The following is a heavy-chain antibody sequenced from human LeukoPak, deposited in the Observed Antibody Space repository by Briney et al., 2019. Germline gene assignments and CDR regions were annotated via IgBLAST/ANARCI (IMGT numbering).Heavy chain of an antibody. CDR2: IKEDGSEK. D-gene: IGHD1-14*01. CDR3: ARDPNHDYYIS. Sequence: PGGSLGLSCAASGFTFSSYWMSWVRQAPGKGLEWVASIKEDGSEKHYVDSVKGRFTISRDNAKNSLYLQMNSLRPEDTAVYFCARDPNHDYYISWGQGTLVTVSS. J-gene: IGHJ4*02. CDR1: GFTFSSYW. V-gene: IGHV3-7*01.